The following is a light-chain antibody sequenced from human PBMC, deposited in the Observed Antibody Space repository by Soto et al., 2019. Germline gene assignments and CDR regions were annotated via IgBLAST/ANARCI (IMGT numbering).Light chain of an antibody. CDR1: KSVSSSY. CDR3: QQYGSSQIA. J-gene: IGKJ5*01. CDR2: GAS. V-gene: IGKV3-20*01. Sequence: EIVLTQSPGTLSLSQGERATLSCRASKSVSSSYLAWYQPRPGQAPRLLIYGASSRATGIPDSFSGSGSGTDFTLTFIILDLEDFALYYCQQYGSSQIAFGQGARLEIK.